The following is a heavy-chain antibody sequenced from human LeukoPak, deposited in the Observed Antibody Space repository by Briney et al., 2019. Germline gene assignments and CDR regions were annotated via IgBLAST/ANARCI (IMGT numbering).Heavy chain of an antibody. CDR3: VWEAMVRGDRFDP. J-gene: IGHJ5*02. CDR1: GFTFRNYA. D-gene: IGHD3-10*01. Sequence: GGSLRLSCAASGFTFRNYAMSWVRQAPGKGLEWVSAISGSGGSTYYADSVKGRFTISRDNSKNTLYLQMNSLRAEDTAVYYCVWEAMVRGDRFDPWGQGTLVTVSS. CDR2: ISGSGGST. V-gene: IGHV3-23*01.